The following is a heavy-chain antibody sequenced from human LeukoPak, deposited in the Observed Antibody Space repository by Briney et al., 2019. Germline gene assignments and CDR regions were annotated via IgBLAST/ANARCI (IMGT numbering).Heavy chain of an antibody. CDR2: ISGSGGST. CDR1: GFTFSSYA. CDR3: AKGGNNDFWGGYYGSDFQH. D-gene: IGHD3-3*01. Sequence: GGSLRLSCAASGFTFSSYAMSWVRQAPGKGLEWVSAISGSGGSTYYADSVKGRFTISRDNSKNTLYLQMNSLRAEDTAVYYCAKGGNNDFWGGYYGSDFQHWGQGTLVTVSS. V-gene: IGHV3-23*01. J-gene: IGHJ1*01.